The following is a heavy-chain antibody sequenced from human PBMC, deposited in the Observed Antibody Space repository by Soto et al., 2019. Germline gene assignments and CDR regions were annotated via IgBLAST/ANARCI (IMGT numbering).Heavy chain of an antibody. Sequence: GGSLRLSCAASGFTFSRNGMHWVRQAPGKGLEWVAVISYDGNDKYYADSVKGRFTISRDNSKNTLYLQMKSLRAEDTAVYYCANIDSSGWSDVWGQGTTVTVP. CDR1: GFTFSRNG. CDR3: ANIDSSGWSDV. J-gene: IGHJ6*02. V-gene: IGHV3-30*18. CDR2: ISYDGNDK. D-gene: IGHD6-19*01.